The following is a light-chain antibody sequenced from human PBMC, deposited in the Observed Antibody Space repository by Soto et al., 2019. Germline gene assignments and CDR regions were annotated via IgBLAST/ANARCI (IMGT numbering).Light chain of an antibody. CDR2: KSS. J-gene: IGKJ5*01. V-gene: IGKV1-5*03. CDR3: QQHNSCSIT. CDR1: ASISSW. Sequence: DIHMTQSPSTLSASVGDRVTITCRASASISSWLAWYQQQPGKAPKLLIYKSSILENGVPSRFSGGGSGTEFTLTINSLQADDFATYYCQQHNSCSITFGQGTRLEIK.